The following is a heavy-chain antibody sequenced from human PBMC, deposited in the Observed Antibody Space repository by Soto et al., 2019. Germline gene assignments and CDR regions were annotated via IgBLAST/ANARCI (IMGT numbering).Heavy chain of an antibody. CDR2: IYYSGST. V-gene: IGHV4-31*03. CDR3: ASPGPRGGMDV. J-gene: IGHJ6*02. Sequence: SETLSLTCSVSGGSITIGNFYWSWIRQHPGKGLEWIGYIYYSGSTYYNPSLRGRVTISVDTSKNQFSLKLSSVTAADTAVYYCASPGPRGGMDVWGQGTTVTVSS. CDR1: GGSITIGNFY.